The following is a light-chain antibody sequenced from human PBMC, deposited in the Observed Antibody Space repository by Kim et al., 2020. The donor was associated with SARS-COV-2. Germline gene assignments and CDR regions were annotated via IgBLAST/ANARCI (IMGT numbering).Light chain of an antibody. V-gene: IGLV3-1*01. Sequence: GSPGQTASITCSGDKLGYKYACWYQPKPGQSPLLVIYQGNKRPSGIPERFSGSNSGNTATLTISGTQAMDEADYYCQAWDSSTGVFGGGTQLTVL. J-gene: IGLJ2*01. CDR3: QAWDSSTGV. CDR2: QGN. CDR1: KLGYKY.